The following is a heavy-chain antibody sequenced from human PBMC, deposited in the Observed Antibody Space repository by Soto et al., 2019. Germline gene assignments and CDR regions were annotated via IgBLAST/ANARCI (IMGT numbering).Heavy chain of an antibody. Sequence: GASVKVSCKASGYTFTSYYMHWVRQAPGQGLEWMGIINPSGGSTSYAQKFQGRVTMTRDTSTSTVYMELSSLRSEDTAVYYCARDPPIGYCISTSCSPPFDYWGQGTLVTVSS. CDR2: INPSGGST. J-gene: IGHJ4*02. V-gene: IGHV1-46*01. CDR3: ARDPPIGYCISTSCSPPFDY. D-gene: IGHD2-2*01. CDR1: GYTFTSYY.